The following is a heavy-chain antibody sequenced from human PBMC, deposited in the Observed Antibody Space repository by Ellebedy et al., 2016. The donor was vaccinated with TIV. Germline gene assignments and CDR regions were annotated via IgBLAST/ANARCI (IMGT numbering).Heavy chain of an antibody. J-gene: IGHJ4*02. D-gene: IGHD1-26*01. CDR1: GFTFDNFG. Sequence: PGGSLRLSCAASGFTFDNFGMHWVRQAPGKGLEWVALVWHDGSKEYYADSVKGRFTISRDNSRNTVYLQMNSLRVEDTAVYYCARRWGGTYDYWGQGTLVTVSS. V-gene: IGHV3-33*01. CDR3: ARRWGGTYDY. CDR2: VWHDGSKE.